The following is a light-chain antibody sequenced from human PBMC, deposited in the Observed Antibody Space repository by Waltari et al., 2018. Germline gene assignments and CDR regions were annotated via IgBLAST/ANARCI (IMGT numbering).Light chain of an antibody. J-gene: IGKJ3*01. CDR1: QSINTY. V-gene: IGKV1-39*01. CDR3: QQSYSSPLIT. CDR2: GAS. Sequence: DIQMTQSPSSLSASVGDRVTITCRASQSINTYLNWYQQKPGKAPTVLIYGASSLQSGVPSRSSGSGSGTDFTLTISSLQPEDFATYYCQQSYSSPLITFGPGTKVDIK.